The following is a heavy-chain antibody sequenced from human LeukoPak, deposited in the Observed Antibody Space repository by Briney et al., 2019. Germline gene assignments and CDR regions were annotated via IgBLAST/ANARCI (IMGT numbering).Heavy chain of an antibody. D-gene: IGHD6-19*01. CDR2: IKSKTDGGTP. V-gene: IGHV3-15*01. J-gene: IGHJ4*02. CDR1: GFTFSNAR. CDR3: TTGRAVAGTDY. Sequence: GGSLRLSCAASGFTFSNARMSWVRQAPGKGLEGVGRIKSKTDGGTPDYAAPVKRRVTISREDSKNTLYLQMNSLKTEDTAVYYCTTGRAVAGTDYWGQGTLVTVSS.